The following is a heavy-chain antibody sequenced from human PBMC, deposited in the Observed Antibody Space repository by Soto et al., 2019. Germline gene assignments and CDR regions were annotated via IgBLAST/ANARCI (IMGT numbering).Heavy chain of an antibody. D-gene: IGHD6-19*01. CDR3: ARDSSKGQWLSPMAKLKGDFDY. J-gene: IGHJ4*02. Sequence: GASVKVSCKASGYTFTSYYMHWVRQAPGQGLEWMGIINPSGGSTSYAQKFQGRVTMTGDTSTSTVYMELSSLRSDDTAVYYCARDSSKGQWLSPMAKLKGDFDYWGQGTLVTVSS. CDR2: INPSGGST. CDR1: GYTFTSYY. V-gene: IGHV1-46*01.